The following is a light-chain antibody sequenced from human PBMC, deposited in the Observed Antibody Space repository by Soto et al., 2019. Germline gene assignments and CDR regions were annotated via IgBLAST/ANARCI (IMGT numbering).Light chain of an antibody. V-gene: IGLV2-11*01. CDR2: DVS. CDR1: SSDVGLFDF. CDR3: YSYAGDYTYV. J-gene: IGLJ1*01. Sequence: QSALTQPRSVSGSLGQSVTISCTGTSSDVGLFDFVSWYQQYPGKAPKLMIYDVSKRPSGVPDRFSGSKSGNTASLTISGLQAEDEADYYCYSYAGDYTYVFGTGTKLTVL.